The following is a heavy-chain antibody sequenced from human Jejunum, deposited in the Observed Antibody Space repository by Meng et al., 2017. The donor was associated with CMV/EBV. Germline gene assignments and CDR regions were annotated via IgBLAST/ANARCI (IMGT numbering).Heavy chain of an antibody. CDR3: SRVHPYYFGMDV. Sequence: WAASGFTFSSYAMPWVRQATGKGLEWVSTLGVAGDTYYVGSVKGRFTISRETAKNSLYLQMNSLRAGDTAVYYCSRVHPYYFGMDVWGQGTTVTVSS. CDR1: GFTFSSYA. CDR2: LGVAGDT. J-gene: IGHJ6*02. V-gene: IGHV3-13*01.